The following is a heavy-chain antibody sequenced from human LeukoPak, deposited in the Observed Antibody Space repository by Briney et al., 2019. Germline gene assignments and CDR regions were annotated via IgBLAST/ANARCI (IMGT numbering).Heavy chain of an antibody. D-gene: IGHD1-1*01. V-gene: IGHV3-21*01. CDR1: GFTVINYY. CDR2: ISSSSSYI. CDR3: ARTTTGYYYYGMDV. Sequence: PGGSLRLSCAASGFTVINYYMNWVRQAPGKGLEWVSSISSSSSYIYYADSVKGRFTISRDNAKNSLYLQMNSLRAEDTAVYYCARTTTGYYYYGMDVWGQGTTVTVSS. J-gene: IGHJ6*02.